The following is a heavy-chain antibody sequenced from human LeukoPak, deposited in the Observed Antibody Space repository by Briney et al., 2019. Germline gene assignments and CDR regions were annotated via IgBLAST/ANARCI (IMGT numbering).Heavy chain of an antibody. CDR3: ARDLWDIVVVPAATPGWFDP. CDR1: GGSISSSSYY. Sequence: SETLSLTCTVSGGSISSSSYYWGWIRQPPGKGLEWIGSIYYSGSTYYNPSLKSRVTISVDTSKNQFSLKLSSVTAADTAVYYCARDLWDIVVVPAATPGWFDPWGQGTLVTVSS. D-gene: IGHD2-2*01. CDR2: IYYSGST. J-gene: IGHJ5*02. V-gene: IGHV4-39*07.